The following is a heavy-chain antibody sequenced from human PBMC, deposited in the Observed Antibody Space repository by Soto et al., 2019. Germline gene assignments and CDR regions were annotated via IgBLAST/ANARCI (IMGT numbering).Heavy chain of an antibody. CDR2: INAHNGNT. V-gene: IGHV1-18*01. D-gene: IGHD3-16*01. CDR1: GYTFTIYG. Sequence: QVQLVQSGAEVKKPGASVKVSCKASGYTFTIYGISWVRQAPGQGLEWMGWINAHNGNTKYAQKVQGRVTMTTDTSASTAYMELTSLRSDDTAVYCCARDPALGGRFDYWGQGTLVTVSS. J-gene: IGHJ4*02. CDR3: ARDPALGGRFDY.